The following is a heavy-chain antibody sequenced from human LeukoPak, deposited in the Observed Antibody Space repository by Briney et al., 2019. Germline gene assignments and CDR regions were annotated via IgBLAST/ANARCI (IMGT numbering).Heavy chain of an antibody. V-gene: IGHV4-59*01. CDR2: IHYSGST. Sequence: SETLSLTCTVSGGSISSFYWSWIRQPPGKGLEWIGYIHYSGSTNYNPSLKSRVTISVDTSKNQFSLRLSSVTAADTAVYYCASYYDFRSGYHYYLDYWGQGTLVTVSS. CDR1: GGSISSFY. CDR3: ASYYDFRSGYHYYLDY. D-gene: IGHD3-3*01. J-gene: IGHJ4*02.